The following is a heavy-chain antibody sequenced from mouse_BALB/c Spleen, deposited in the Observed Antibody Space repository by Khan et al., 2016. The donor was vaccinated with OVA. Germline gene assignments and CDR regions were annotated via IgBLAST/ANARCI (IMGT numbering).Heavy chain of an antibody. V-gene: IGHV3-6*02. CDR2: IRYDGNT. CDR1: GYSITNGYF. D-gene: IGHD3-1*01. J-gene: IGHJ3*01. CDR3: ARGGSSGPAWFTY. Sequence: EVQLQESGPGLVKPSQSLSLTCSVPGYSITNGYFWNWIRQFPGNNLEWMGYIRYDGNTNYNPSLKNRISITRDTSKTQFFLNLNSVTPEDTATXYCARGGSSGPAWFTYWGQGTLVTVSA.